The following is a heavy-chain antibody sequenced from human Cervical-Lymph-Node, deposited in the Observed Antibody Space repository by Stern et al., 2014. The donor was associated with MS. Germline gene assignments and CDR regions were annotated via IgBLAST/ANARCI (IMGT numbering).Heavy chain of an antibody. D-gene: IGHD6-19*01. J-gene: IGHJ4*02. CDR1: GYRFSDYY. Sequence: VQLVQSGAEVRKPGASVKVSCKASGYRFSDYYLHWVRQAPGQGPEWMGRNDPNSGGTNYAQKFQGRVTMTSDTSMRTAYMEMNSLRSDDTAVYYCARVPAQQWLVPTASQSPYDCWGQGTLVTVSS. CDR2: NDPNSGGT. V-gene: IGHV1-2*06. CDR3: ARVPAQQWLVPTASQSPYDC.